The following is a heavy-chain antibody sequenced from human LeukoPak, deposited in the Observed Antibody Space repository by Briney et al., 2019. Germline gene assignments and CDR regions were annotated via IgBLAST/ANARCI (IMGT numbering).Heavy chain of an antibody. CDR3: ARRGDDILTGYYPSSYYFDY. J-gene: IGHJ4*02. D-gene: IGHD3-9*01. CDR2: INHSGST. V-gene: IGHV4-34*01. Sequence: SETLSLTCTVSGGSISSYYWSWIRQPPGKGLEWIGEINHSGSTNYNPSLKSRVTISVDTSKNQFSLKLSSVTAADTAVYYCARRGDDILTGYYPSSYYFDYWGQGTLVTVSS. CDR1: GGSISSYY.